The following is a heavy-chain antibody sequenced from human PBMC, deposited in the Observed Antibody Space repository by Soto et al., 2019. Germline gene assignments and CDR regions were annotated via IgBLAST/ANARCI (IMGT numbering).Heavy chain of an antibody. CDR1: GFTFSSYA. Sequence: EVQLLESGGGLVQPGGSLRLSCAASGFTFSSYAMSWVRQAPGKGLEWVSGISGSGGNTYYADSVKGRFTISRDNSKNPMDLQRNSLGAEDTALYFWAKEGQARGGGYFDYWGQGTLVTVSS. D-gene: IGHD3-10*01. J-gene: IGHJ4*02. CDR3: AKEGQARGGGYFDY. CDR2: ISGSGGNT. V-gene: IGHV3-23*01.